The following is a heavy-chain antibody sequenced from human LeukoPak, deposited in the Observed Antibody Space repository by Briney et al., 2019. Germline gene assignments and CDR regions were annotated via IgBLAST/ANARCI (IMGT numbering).Heavy chain of an antibody. CDR2: IYHSGST. V-gene: IGHV4-38-2*01. CDR1: GYSMSSGYY. CDR3: ARGTGGYYANFDY. J-gene: IGHJ4*02. Sequence: SETLSLTCAVSGYSMSSGYYWGWIRQPPGKGLECIGSIYHSGSTYYNPSLKSRVTISVDTSKNQFSLRLSSVTAADTAVYHCARGTGGYYANFDYWGQGTLVTVSS. D-gene: IGHD3-10*01.